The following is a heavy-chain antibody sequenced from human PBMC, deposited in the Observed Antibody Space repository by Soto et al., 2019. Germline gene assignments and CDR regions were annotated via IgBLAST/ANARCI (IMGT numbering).Heavy chain of an antibody. CDR1: RFTFNTFA. CDR2: INAGGGNT. CDR3: AKHTYSDFWLGHYYYLDF. J-gene: IGHJ4*02. V-gene: IGHV3-23*01. D-gene: IGHD3-3*01. Sequence: PGGSLRLSCVPSRFTFNTFAMSWVRQAPGEGLEWVSAINAGGGNTHYAESVKGRFTISRDNSKNTLYLQMDTLRAEHTAVYYWAKHTYSDFWLGHYYYLDFWGQGTLVTVSS.